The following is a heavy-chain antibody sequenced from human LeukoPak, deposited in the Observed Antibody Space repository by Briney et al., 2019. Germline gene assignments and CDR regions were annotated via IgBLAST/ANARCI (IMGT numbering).Heavy chain of an antibody. D-gene: IGHD4-23*01. J-gene: IGHJ4*02. Sequence: TGGSLRLSCAASGFTFDDYGMSWVRQAPGKGLEWVPGINWNGGSTGYADSVKGRFTISRDNAKNSLYLQMNSLRAEDTALYYCARETSVDYGGNSPFDYWGQGTLVTVSS. V-gene: IGHV3-20*04. CDR2: INWNGGST. CDR1: GFTFDDYG. CDR3: ARETSVDYGGNSPFDY.